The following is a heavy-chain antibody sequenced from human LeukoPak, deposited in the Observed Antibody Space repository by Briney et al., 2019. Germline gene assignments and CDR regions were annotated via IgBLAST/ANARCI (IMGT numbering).Heavy chain of an antibody. CDR3: ARRGYSYPYYYMDV. CDR2: INWNGGST. J-gene: IGHJ6*03. V-gene: IGHV3-20*04. D-gene: IGHD5-18*01. CDR1: GFTFSNFA. Sequence: GGSLRLSCSASGFTFSNFAMSWVRQAPGKGLEWVSGINWNGGSTGYADSVKGRFTISRDNAKNSLYLQMNSLRAEDTALYYCARRGYSYPYYYMDVWGKGTTVTVSS.